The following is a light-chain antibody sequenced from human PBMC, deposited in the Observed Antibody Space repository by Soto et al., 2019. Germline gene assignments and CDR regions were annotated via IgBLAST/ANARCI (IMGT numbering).Light chain of an antibody. J-gene: IGKJ5*01. CDR3: QQYDQWPIT. V-gene: IGKV3-15*01. Sequence: EVVMTQSPANLSLSPGAGATLSCWACQPVSDKLAWYQQKPGQAPRLLIYGASARALGIPARFSGSGSGTEFSFTVTSLQSEDFAVYYCQQYDQWPITFGQGTRLEIK. CDR2: GAS. CDR1: QPVSDK.